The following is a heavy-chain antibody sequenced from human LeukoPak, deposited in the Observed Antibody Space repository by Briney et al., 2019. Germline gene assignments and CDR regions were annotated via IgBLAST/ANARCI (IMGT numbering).Heavy chain of an antibody. D-gene: IGHD4-11*01. V-gene: IGHV4-39*01. CDR1: GGSTTSNYY. Sequence: KPSETLSLTCTVSGGSTTSNYYWGWIRQPPGRGLEWIGSIYYSGSTYYNPSLKSRVTISVDTSKNQFSLRLSSVTAADTAVYYCARIIMTTITRQFDYWGQGTLVTVSS. CDR2: IYYSGST. J-gene: IGHJ4*02. CDR3: ARIIMTTITRQFDY.